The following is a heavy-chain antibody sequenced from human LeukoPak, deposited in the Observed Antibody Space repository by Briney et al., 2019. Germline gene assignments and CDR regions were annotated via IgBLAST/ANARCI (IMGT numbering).Heavy chain of an antibody. CDR2: IYTSGST. CDR1: GGSISSGSYY. D-gene: IGHD6-6*01. J-gene: IGHJ6*03. V-gene: IGHV4-61*02. CDR3: ARVCLSDSSSSPYYYYMDV. Sequence: SETLSLTCTVSGGSISSGSYYWSWIRQPAGKGLEWIGRIYTSGSTNYNPSLKSRVTISVDTSKNQFSLKLSSVTAADTAVYYCARVCLSDSSSSPYYYYMDVSGKGTTVTVSS.